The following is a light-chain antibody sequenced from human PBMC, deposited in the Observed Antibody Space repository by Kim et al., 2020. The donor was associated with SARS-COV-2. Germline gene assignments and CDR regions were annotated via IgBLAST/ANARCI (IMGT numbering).Light chain of an antibody. CDR1: NSDVGGFNY. V-gene: IGLV2-14*03. CDR2: DVF. J-gene: IGLJ1*01. Sequence: QSALTQPASVSGSPGQSITMSCTGTNSDVGGFNYVSWYQQHPGQAPKLMIYDVFNRPSGVSTRFSGSKSGSAASLTISGLQAEDEADYYCSSYTTNSTYVFGVGTKVTVL. CDR3: SSYTTNSTYV.